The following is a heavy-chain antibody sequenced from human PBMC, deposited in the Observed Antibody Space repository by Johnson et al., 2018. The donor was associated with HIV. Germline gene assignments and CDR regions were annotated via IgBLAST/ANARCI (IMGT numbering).Heavy chain of an antibody. Sequence: QVQLVESGGGVVQPGRSLRLSCAASGFTFSSYAMHWVRQAPDTGLEWVAVISYDGSNKYYADSVKGRFTISRDNSMHTMYLQMNSLRAEDTAVYYCAGQVRAFDIWGQGTMVTVSS. CDR2: ISYDGSNK. J-gene: IGHJ3*02. V-gene: IGHV3-30-3*02. CDR1: GFTFSSYA. CDR3: AGQVRAFDI. D-gene: IGHD6-19*01.